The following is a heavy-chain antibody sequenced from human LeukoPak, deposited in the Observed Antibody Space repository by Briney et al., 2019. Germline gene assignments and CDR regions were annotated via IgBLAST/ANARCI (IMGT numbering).Heavy chain of an antibody. CDR1: GFTFSSYW. CDR2: IKKDGSEK. J-gene: IGHJ4*02. V-gene: IGHV3-7*01. Sequence: GGSLRLSCAASGFTFSSYWMSGVRQAPGKGLEWVANIKKDGSEKYYVDSVKGRFTISRDNAKTSLYLQMNSLRAEDTAVYYCARAGIYDYVWGSYSVDWGQGILVTVSS. D-gene: IGHD3-16*01. CDR3: ARAGIYDYVWGSYSVD.